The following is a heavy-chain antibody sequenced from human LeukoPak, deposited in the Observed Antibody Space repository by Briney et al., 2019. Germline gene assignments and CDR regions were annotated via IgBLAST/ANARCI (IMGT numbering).Heavy chain of an antibody. CDR2: INASNGNT. V-gene: IGHV1-3*01. CDR1: GYTFTSYA. D-gene: IGHD1-26*01. J-gene: IGHJ4*02. Sequence: GASVKVSCKASGYTFTSYAMHWVRQAPGQGLEWMGWINASNGNTKYSQKFQGRVTITRDTSASTAYMELSSLRSEDTAVYYCARGIVGATPWDYWGQGTLVTVSS. CDR3: ARGIVGATPWDY.